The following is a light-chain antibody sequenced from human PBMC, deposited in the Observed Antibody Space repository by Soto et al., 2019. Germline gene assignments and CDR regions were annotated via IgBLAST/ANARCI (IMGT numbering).Light chain of an antibody. V-gene: IGLV2-11*01. Sequence: QSALTQPRSVSGSPGQSVTISCTGTSSDVGRYNYVSWYQQHPGKAPKLIIYDVTKRPSGVPDRFSGSKSGNTASLTISGLQAEDEADYYCCSYAGSYTYVFGTGIKLTVL. CDR2: DVT. CDR1: SSDVGRYNY. J-gene: IGLJ1*01. CDR3: CSYAGSYTYV.